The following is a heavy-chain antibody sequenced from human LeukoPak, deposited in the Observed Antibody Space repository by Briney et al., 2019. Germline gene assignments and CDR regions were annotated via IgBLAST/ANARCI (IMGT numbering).Heavy chain of an antibody. V-gene: IGHV4-59*01. CDR1: SGSISGYY. CDR3: ARSGLSGSGRKRRAYFDY. J-gene: IGHJ4*01. D-gene: IGHD3-10*01. Sequence: PSETLSLTCSVSSGSISGYYWSWIRQPPGKGLEWIGYIYYAGGTNYNPTLSGRVTMSLDTSQNQVSLNLTSVTTADTAVYYCARSGLSGSGRKRRAYFDYWGHGALVIVSS. CDR2: IYYAGGT.